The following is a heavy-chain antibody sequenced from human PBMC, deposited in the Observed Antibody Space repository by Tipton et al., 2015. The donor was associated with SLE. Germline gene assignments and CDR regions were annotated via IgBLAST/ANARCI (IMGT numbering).Heavy chain of an antibody. CDR2: INHSGST. Sequence: LSLTCAVYGGSFSGYYWSWIRQPPGKGLEWIGEINHSGSTNYNPSLKSRVTISIDTSKNQFSLKLSSVTAADTAVYYCAGAFSSIAARPYHYWGQGTLVTVSS. V-gene: IGHV4-34*01. D-gene: IGHD6-6*01. J-gene: IGHJ4*02. CDR1: GGSFSGYY. CDR3: AGAFSSIAARPYHY.